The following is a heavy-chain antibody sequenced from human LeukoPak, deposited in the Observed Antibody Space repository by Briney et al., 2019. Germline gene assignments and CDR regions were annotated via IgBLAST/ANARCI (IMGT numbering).Heavy chain of an antibody. CDR1: GYTFTSYS. CDR2: ISTYNGNT. CDR3: ARVLGVAGTTPSDH. V-gene: IGHV1-18*01. J-gene: IGHJ4*02. D-gene: IGHD6-19*01. Sequence: GASVKVSCKATGYTFTSYSISWVRQAPGQALEWMGWISTYNGNTNYAQKLQGRVTMTTDTSTTTAYMELRSLTSDDTAVYYCARVLGVAGTTPSDHWGQGTLVTVSS.